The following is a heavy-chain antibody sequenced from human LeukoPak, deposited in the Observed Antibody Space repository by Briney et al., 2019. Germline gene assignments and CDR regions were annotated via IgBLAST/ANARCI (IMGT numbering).Heavy chain of an antibody. CDR1: GFPFHNYW. CDR3: TRGRYGSGRRSLMAL. Sequence: PGGSLRLSCVASGFPFHNYWMTWVRQAPGKGLEWVANIDQDERERNYVDSVKGRFTISRDNAEKSLYLEMNSLGVEDTARYYCTRGRYGSGRRSLMALWGPGKLVTVSS. D-gene: IGHD3-10*01. J-gene: IGHJ4*02. V-gene: IGHV3-7*01. CDR2: IDQDERER.